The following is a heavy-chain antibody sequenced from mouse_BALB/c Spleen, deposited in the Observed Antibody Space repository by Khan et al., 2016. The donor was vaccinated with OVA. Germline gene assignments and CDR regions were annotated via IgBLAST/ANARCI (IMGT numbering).Heavy chain of an antibody. Sequence: QIQLVQSGPELKKPGETVKISCKASGYTFTNSGMNWVKQAPGKGLKWMGWINTYTGEPTYADDFKGRFAFSLETSASTAYLQINNLKSEDTATYFCARPPYFSYVLVYWGPGTSVPVSS. V-gene: IGHV9-3-1*01. J-gene: IGHJ4*01. CDR2: INTYTGEP. D-gene: IGHD2-10*01. CDR1: GYTFTNSG. CDR3: ARPPYFSYVLVY.